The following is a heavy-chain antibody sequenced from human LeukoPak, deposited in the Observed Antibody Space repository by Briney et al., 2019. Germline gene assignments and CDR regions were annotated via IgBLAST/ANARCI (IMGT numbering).Heavy chain of an antibody. D-gene: IGHD3-22*01. CDR2: IIPIFGTA. Sequence: GASVKVSCKASGYTFTGYYMHWVRQAPGQGLEWMGGIIPIFGTANYAQKFQGRVTITADESTSTAYMELSSLRSEDTAVYYCATKDMGYDSSGYYRNWGQGTLVTVSS. CDR3: ATKDMGYDSSGYYRN. V-gene: IGHV1-69*13. CDR1: GYTFTGYY. J-gene: IGHJ4*02.